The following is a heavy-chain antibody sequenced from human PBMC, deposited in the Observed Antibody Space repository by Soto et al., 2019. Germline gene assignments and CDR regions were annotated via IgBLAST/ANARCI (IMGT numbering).Heavy chain of an antibody. J-gene: IGHJ4*02. D-gene: IGHD5-12*01. CDR1: GGSISSSSYY. CDR3: AREREYSGYDWGY. Sequence: SETLSLTCTVSGGSISSSSYYWGWIRQPPGKGLEWIGSIYYSGSTYYNPSLKSRVTISVDTSKNQFSLKLSSVTAADTAVYYCAREREYSGYDWGYWGQGTLVTVSS. CDR2: IYYSGST. V-gene: IGHV4-39*01.